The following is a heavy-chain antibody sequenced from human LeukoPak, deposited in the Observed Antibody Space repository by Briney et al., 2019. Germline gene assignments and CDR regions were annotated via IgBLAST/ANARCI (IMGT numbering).Heavy chain of an antibody. J-gene: IGHJ4*02. V-gene: IGHV3-23*01. CDR1: GFTFSSYA. CDR3: AKNVESDY. CDR2: ISGSATST. Sequence: SGGPLRLSCAPSGFTFSSYAMSWVRQAPGKGLEWVSAISGSATSTSYADSVKGRFTISRDNSKNTLYLQMNSLRAEDTAIYYCAKNVESDYWGQGTLVTVSS. D-gene: IGHD1-1*01.